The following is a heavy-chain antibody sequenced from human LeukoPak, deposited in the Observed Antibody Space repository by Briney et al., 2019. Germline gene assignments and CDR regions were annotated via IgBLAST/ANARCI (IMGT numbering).Heavy chain of an antibody. CDR3: ARDLDDFWSGYYGDAFDI. J-gene: IGHJ3*02. Sequence: GSLRLSFAASGFTFSSYWMSWVRQAPGEGLEWVANIKQDGSEKYYVDSVKGRFTISRDNAKNSLYLQMNSLRAEDTAVYYCARDLDDFWSGYYGDAFDIWGQGTMVTVSS. V-gene: IGHV3-7*01. CDR1: GFTFSSYW. D-gene: IGHD3-3*01. CDR2: IKQDGSEK.